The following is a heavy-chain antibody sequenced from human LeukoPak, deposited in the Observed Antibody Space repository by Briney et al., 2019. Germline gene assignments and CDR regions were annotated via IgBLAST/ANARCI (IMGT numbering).Heavy chain of an antibody. J-gene: IGHJ4*02. CDR1: GFPFSNNP. Sequence: PGGSLRLSCVVSGFPFSNNPMNWVRQAPGKGLEWGSYISTAITTTYYAESVKGRVTISRDNAKNSLYLQMNSLRVEDTAVYYCARDGGKGYEIDYWGQGTLVTVSS. CDR2: ISTAITTT. CDR3: ARDGGKGYEIDY. D-gene: IGHD2-2*01. V-gene: IGHV3-48*01.